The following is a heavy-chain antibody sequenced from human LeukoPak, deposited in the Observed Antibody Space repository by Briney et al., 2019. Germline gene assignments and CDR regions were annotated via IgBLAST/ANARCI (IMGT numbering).Heavy chain of an antibody. D-gene: IGHD5-24*01. V-gene: IGHV3-23*01. CDR2: IGASGEST. Sequence: GGSLRLSCAASGFTFSVAAMTWVREAPGKGLEWGSLIGASGESTYYADSVKGRFTISRDNSKNTLSLQMTSLRVEDTAMYFCAKDIQLSTWGLGTMVTVSS. J-gene: IGHJ3*01. CDR1: GFTFSVAA. CDR3: AKDIQLST.